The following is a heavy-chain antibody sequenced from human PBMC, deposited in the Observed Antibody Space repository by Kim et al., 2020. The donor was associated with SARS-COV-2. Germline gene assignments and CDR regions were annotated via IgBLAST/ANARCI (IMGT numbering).Heavy chain of an antibody. CDR3: AKKSQDLISGYCSSTSCYIDY. J-gene: IGHJ4*02. V-gene: IGHV3-23*01. Sequence: GGSLRLSCAASGFTFSSYAMSWVRQAPGKGLEWVSAISGSGGSTYYADSVKGRFTISRDNSKNTLYLQMNSLRAEDTAVYYCAKKSQDLISGYCSSTSCYIDYWGQGTLVTVSS. CDR2: ISGSGGST. CDR1: GFTFSSYA. D-gene: IGHD2-2*02.